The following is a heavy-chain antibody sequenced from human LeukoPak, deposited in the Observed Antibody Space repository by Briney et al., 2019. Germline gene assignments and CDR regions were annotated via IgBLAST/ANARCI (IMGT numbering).Heavy chain of an antibody. V-gene: IGHV3-23*01. J-gene: IGHJ4*02. CDR2: ISGSGGST. D-gene: IGHD2-2*01. CDR3: AKETYIVVVPAAIFDY. CDR1: GFTFSSYA. Sequence: PGGSLRLSCAASGFTFSSYAMSWVRQAPGKGLEWVSAISGSGGSTYYADSVKGQFTISRDNSKNTLYLQMNSLRAEDTAVYYCAKETYIVVVPAAIFDYWGQGTLVTVSS.